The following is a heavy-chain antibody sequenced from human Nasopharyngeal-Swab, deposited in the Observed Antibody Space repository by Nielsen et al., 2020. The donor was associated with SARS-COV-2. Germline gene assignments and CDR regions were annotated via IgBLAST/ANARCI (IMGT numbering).Heavy chain of an antibody. CDR1: GGSISSSSYY. CDR3: AKSGSYQTIYSDY. J-gene: IGHJ4*02. CDR2: IYYSGST. V-gene: IGHV4-39*01. D-gene: IGHD1-26*01. Sequence: SETLSLTCTVSGGSISSSSYYWGWIRQPPGKGLEWIGSIYYSGSTYYNPFLKSRVTISVDTSKNQFSLKLSSVTAADTAVYYCAKSGSYQTIYSDYWGQGTLVTVSS.